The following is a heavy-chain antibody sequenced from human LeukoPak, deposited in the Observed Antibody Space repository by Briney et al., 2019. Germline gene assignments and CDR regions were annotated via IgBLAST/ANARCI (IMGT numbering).Heavy chain of an antibody. D-gene: IGHD6-13*01. Sequence: PGGSLRLSCAASGFTFSNAWMSWVRQAPGKGLEWVANIKQDGSEKYYVDSVKGRFTISRDNAKNSLYLQMNSLRAEDTAVYYCARDPDIAAAGFGFDYWGQGTLVTVSS. J-gene: IGHJ4*02. V-gene: IGHV3-7*01. CDR3: ARDPDIAAAGFGFDY. CDR1: GFTFSNAW. CDR2: IKQDGSEK.